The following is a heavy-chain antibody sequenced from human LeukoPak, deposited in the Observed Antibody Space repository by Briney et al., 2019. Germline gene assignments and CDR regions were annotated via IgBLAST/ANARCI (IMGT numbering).Heavy chain of an antibody. CDR3: AKCGTTRNYRGNTFYYYGLDV. CDR1: GFNFSSHA. D-gene: IGHD1-7*01. Sequence: GGSVRLFCAACGFNFSSHAVTWVRQAPGRGLEWVSSITGSGSSTHNVASLQGRFNISRDNSQNTPHLQMNRLRTEDTALYYCAKCGTTRNYRGNTFYYYGLDVWGPGTTVTVSS. CDR2: ITGSGSST. V-gene: IGHV3-23*01. J-gene: IGHJ6*02.